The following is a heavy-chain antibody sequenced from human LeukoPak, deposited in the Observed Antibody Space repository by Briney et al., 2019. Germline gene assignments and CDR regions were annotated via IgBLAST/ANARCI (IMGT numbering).Heavy chain of an antibody. V-gene: IGHV3-23*01. CDR3: AKGGQWWFDP. Sequence: GGTLRLSCAASGFTFSSYAMSWVRQAPGKGLEWVSTISGSGGSTYYADSVKGRFTISRDNSKNTLYLQMNSLRAEDTAVYYCAKGGQWWFDPWGQGTLVTVSS. J-gene: IGHJ5*02. D-gene: IGHD6-19*01. CDR2: ISGSGGST. CDR1: GFTFSSYA.